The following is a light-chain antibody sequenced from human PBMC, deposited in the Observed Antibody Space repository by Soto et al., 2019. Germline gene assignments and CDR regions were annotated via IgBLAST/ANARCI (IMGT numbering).Light chain of an antibody. J-gene: IGKJ4*01. V-gene: IGKV3-15*01. CDR1: QSVSDK. Sequence: EIVMTQSPATLSVSPGERATLSCRASQSVSDKLAWYQQKPGQAPRLLIYHASTRATGIPARFSGSGSGTDFTLTISSLQPEDFATYYCQQANSFPLTFGGGTKVDIK. CDR2: HAS. CDR3: QQANSFPLT.